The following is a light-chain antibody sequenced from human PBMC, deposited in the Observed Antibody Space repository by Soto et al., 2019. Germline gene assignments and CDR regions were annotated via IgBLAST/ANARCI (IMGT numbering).Light chain of an antibody. J-gene: IGKJ3*01. V-gene: IGKV1-12*01. CDR1: QAINNW. CDR2: AAS. Sequence: DIQMTQSPSSVSASVGDRVTITCRASQAINNWLVWYQQKPGKAPKLLIYAASRLQSGVPSRFSGSASGTDFSLTISSLQPEDFATYFCQQANSFPFTFGPGTKVDIK. CDR3: QQANSFPFT.